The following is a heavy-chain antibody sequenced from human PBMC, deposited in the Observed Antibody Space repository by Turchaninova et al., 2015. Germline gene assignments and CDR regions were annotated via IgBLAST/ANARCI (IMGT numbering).Heavy chain of an antibody. Sequence: QITLKESGPTLVKPTQTLTLTCTFSGFSLSTSGVGVAWIRQPPGKALEWLALIYWDEDKRYSPTLRSRLTITKDASRNQVVLTMTNLDPVDTATYYWAHIIRQLAPFDYWGQGMLVTVSS. CDR2: IYWDEDK. J-gene: IGHJ4*02. D-gene: IGHD6-6*01. V-gene: IGHV2-5*02. CDR1: GFSLSTSGVG. CDR3: AHIIRQLAPFDY.